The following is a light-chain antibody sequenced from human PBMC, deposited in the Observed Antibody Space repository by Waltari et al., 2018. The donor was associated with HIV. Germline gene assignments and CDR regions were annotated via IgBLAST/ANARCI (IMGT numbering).Light chain of an antibody. Sequence: QSALTPPPPASGSPGQSVTISCPGNRRDVGAYNYVSWYKQHPGKAPKLMIYEVTKRPSGVPARFSGSKSGNTASLTVSGLQAEDEADYYCSSYAGDRGGVFGTGTTVTVL. CDR1: RRDVGAYNY. CDR3: SSYAGDRGGV. CDR2: EVT. V-gene: IGLV2-8*01. J-gene: IGLJ1*01.